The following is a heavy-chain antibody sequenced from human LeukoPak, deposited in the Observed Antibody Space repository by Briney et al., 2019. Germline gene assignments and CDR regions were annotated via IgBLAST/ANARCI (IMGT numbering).Heavy chain of an antibody. CDR3: ARDGPVEMATIWDPNLLDY. CDR1: GYTFTSYH. D-gene: IGHD5-24*01. CDR2: INPSGGST. J-gene: IGHJ4*02. V-gene: IGHV1-46*01. Sequence: ASVKVSCKASGYTFTSYHMHWVRQAPGQGLEWMGIINPSGGSTSYAQKFQGRVTMTRDTSTSTVYMELSSLRSEDTAVYYCARDGPVEMATIWDPNLLDYWGQGTLVTVSS.